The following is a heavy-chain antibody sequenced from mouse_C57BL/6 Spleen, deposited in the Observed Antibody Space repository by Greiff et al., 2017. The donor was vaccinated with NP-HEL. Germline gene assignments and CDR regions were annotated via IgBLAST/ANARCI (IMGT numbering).Heavy chain of an antibody. CDR3: ARRLFSYGDYYFDY. CDR2: IDPSDSYT. V-gene: IGHV1-50*01. Sequence: VQLQQPGAELVKPGASVKLSCKASGYTFTSYWMQWVKQRPGQGLEWIGEIDPSDSYTNYNQKFKGKATLTVDTSSSTAYMQLSSLTSEDSAVYYCARRLFSYGDYYFDYWGQGTTLTVSS. D-gene: IGHD2-13*01. CDR1: GYTFTSYW. J-gene: IGHJ2*01.